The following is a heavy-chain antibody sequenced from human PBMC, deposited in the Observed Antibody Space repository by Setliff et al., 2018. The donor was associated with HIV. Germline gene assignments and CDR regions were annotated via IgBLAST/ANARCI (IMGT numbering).Heavy chain of an antibody. D-gene: IGHD3-10*01. V-gene: IGHV4-31*03. Sequence: PSETLSLTCTVSDGSVSSTGYYWTWIRQRPGKGLEWIGYIYYTGSTYYHPSLKSRVLISVDTSNNPFSLSLRSVTAADTAVYYCARDLSPYGSGDPYYYYGMDVWGQGTTVTVSS. CDR1: DGSVSSTGYY. J-gene: IGHJ6*02. CDR3: ARDLSPYGSGDPYYYYGMDV. CDR2: IYYTGST.